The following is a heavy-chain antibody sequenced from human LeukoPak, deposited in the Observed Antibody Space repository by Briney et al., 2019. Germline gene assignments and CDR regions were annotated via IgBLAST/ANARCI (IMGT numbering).Heavy chain of an antibody. CDR1: GGSFSGYY. CDR3: ARVGYSYVINDWSRTGLGAYPTKYYYHMDV. J-gene: IGHJ6*03. Sequence: SETLSLTCAVYGGSFSGYYWSWIRQPPGKGLEWIVEINHSGSSTYNPSLKSPVTISGDTSKNQFSLKLSSVTAADTAVYFCARVGYSYVINDWSRTGLGAYPTKYYYHMDVWGKGTTVTVSS. D-gene: IGHD5-18*01. V-gene: IGHV4-34*01. CDR2: INHSGSS.